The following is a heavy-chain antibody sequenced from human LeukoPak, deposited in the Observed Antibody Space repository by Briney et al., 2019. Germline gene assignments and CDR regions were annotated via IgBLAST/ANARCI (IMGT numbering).Heavy chain of an antibody. CDR2: ISSSGSTI. J-gene: IGHJ4*02. Sequence: GGSLRISCAASGFTFSDYYMSWIRQAPGKGLEWVSYISSSGSTIYYADSVKGRFTISRDNAKNSLYLQMNSLRAEDTAVYYCASGPGYSSSWYFHYWGQGTLVTVSS. D-gene: IGHD6-13*01. CDR1: GFTFSDYY. CDR3: ASGPGYSSSWYFHY. V-gene: IGHV3-11*04.